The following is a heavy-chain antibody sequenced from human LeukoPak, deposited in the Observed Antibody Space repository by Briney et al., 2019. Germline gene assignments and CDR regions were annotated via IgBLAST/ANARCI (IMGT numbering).Heavy chain of an antibody. CDR3: AKSMSGPNDY. Sequence: GGSLRLSCAGSGFTFSTSWIHWVRQAPGKGLVWVSRITPDGSGTDYADSVKGRFTISRDNAKNTLYLQMNSLRVEDTAVYYCAKSMSGPNDYWGQGTLVTVSS. V-gene: IGHV3-74*01. CDR1: GFTFSTSW. J-gene: IGHJ4*02. CDR2: ITPDGSGT. D-gene: IGHD3-3*01.